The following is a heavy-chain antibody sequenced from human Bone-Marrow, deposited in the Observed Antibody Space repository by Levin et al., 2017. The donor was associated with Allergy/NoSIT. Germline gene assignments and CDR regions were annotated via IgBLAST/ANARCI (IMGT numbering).Heavy chain of an antibody. CDR3: TTLELYGDHGLDAFDI. V-gene: IGHV3-15*01. D-gene: IGHD4-17*01. CDR1: GFNFRNAW. CDR2: IKSKTDGATI. J-gene: IGHJ3*02. Sequence: PGGSLRLSCAASGFNFRNAWMTWVRQAPGKGLEWVGRIKSKTDGATIDYAPSVKGRFIISRDDSKNTLYLQMSSLKSEDTALYYCTTLELYGDHGLDAFDISGQGTMVTVSS.